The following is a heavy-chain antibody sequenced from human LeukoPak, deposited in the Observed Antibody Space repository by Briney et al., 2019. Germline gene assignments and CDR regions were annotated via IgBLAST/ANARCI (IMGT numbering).Heavy chain of an antibody. J-gene: IGHJ4*02. Sequence: GGSLRLSCAASGFTFSRYAMNWVRQAPGKGLDWVSVIVGSGYSAYYADSVKGRFTISRDNSKNTLYLQMNSLRAEDTAVYYCAKADDYDFWSGSDYWGQGTLVTVSS. D-gene: IGHD3-3*01. CDR2: IVGSGYSA. CDR1: GFTFSRYA. V-gene: IGHV3-23*01. CDR3: AKADDYDFWSGSDY.